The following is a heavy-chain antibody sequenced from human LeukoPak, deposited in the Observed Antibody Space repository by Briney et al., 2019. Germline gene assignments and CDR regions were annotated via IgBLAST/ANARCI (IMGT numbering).Heavy chain of an antibody. CDR2: INPSGDST. Sequence: ASVKVSCKASGYTFTSYYIHWVRQAPGQGLEWMGIINPSGDSTIYAQKFQGRVTMTRDTSTSTVYMELSSLRSEDTAVYYCARETYGGNSGAFDIWGQGTMVTVSS. J-gene: IGHJ3*02. CDR3: ARETYGGNSGAFDI. D-gene: IGHD4-23*01. V-gene: IGHV1-46*01. CDR1: GYTFTSYY.